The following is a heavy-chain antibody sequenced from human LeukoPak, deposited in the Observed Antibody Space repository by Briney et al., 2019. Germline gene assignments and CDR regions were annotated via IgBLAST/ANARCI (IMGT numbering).Heavy chain of an antibody. CDR2: MNPNSGNT. J-gene: IGHJ6*03. CDR1: GYTFTSYD. Sequence: ASVKVSCKASGYTFTSYDINWVRQATGQGLEWMGWMNPNSGNTGYAQKFQGRVTITRNTSISTAYMELSSLRSEDTAVYYCARGLSPVGYYYYYMDVWGKGTTVTVSS. CDR3: ARGLSPVGYYYYYMDV. V-gene: IGHV1-8*03.